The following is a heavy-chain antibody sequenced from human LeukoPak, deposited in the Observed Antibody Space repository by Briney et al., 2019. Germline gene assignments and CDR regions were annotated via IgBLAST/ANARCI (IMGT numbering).Heavy chain of an antibody. D-gene: IGHD1-26*01. J-gene: IGHJ3*02. V-gene: IGHV1-46*01. CDR1: VYTFTRYY. Sequence: DSVKVSCQAYVYTFTRYYMHWVRQAPGQGLECMGIINPSGGSTSYAQKFQGRVTMTRDTSTSTVYMELSSLRSEDTAVYYCARELYSGSYRDAFDIWGQGTMVTVSS. CDR3: ARELYSGSYRDAFDI. CDR2: INPSGGST.